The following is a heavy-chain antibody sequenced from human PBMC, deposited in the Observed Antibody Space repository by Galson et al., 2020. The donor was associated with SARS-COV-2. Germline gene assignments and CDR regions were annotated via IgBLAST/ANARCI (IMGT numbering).Heavy chain of an antibody. J-gene: IGHJ5*02. CDR1: GFTFSSYS. CDR2: ISSSSSYI. Sequence: GESLKISCAASGFTFSSYSMNWVRQAPGKGLEWVSSISSSSSYIYYADSVKGRFTISRDNAKNSLYLQMNSLRAEDTAVYYCARSWSSSHQGGCDPWGQGTLVTVSS. V-gene: IGHV3-21*01. CDR3: ARSWSSSHQGGCDP. D-gene: IGHD6-13*01.